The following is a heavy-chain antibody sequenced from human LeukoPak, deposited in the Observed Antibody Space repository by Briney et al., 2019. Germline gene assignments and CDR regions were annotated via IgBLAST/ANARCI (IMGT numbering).Heavy chain of an antibody. CDR2: IRSKAYGGTT. J-gene: IGHJ4*02. Sequence: PGGSLRLSCAASGFIFSDYYMNWIRQAPGKGLEWVGFIRSKAYGGTTEYAASVKGRFTISRDDSKSIAYLQMNSLKTEDTAVYYCTACRDYYGSGSPFDYWGQGTLVTVSS. D-gene: IGHD3-10*01. V-gene: IGHV3-49*03. CDR1: GFIFSDYY. CDR3: TACRDYYGSGSPFDY.